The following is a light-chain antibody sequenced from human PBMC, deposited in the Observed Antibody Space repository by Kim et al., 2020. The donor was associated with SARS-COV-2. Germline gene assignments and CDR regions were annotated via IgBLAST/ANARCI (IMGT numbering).Light chain of an antibody. CDR2: KAS. J-gene: IGKJ1*01. CDR3: QQYYTYAT. CDR1: QSISSW. V-gene: IGKV1-5*03. Sequence: DIQMTQSPSTLSASVGDRVTITCRASQSISSWLAWYQQKPGKAPKLLIYKASSLESGVPSRSSGSGSGTEFTLTISSLQPDDFATYYCQQYYTYATFGQGTKVDIK.